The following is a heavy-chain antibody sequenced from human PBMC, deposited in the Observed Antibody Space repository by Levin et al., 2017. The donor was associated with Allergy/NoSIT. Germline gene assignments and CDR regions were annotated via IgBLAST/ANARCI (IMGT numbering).Heavy chain of an antibody. CDR3: AKDLADCSGGRCSSANVNNWFDP. Sequence: QAGGSLRLSCAASGFTFSAYGIHWVRQAPGKGLEWVAVISYDGSNKFFADSVKGRFTISRDNSKKTVYLQMDSLRVEDTAVYYCAKDLADCSGGRCSSANVNNWFDPWGQGTLVTVSS. CDR1: GFTFSAYG. D-gene: IGHD2-15*01. V-gene: IGHV3-30*18. J-gene: IGHJ5*02. CDR2: ISYDGSNK.